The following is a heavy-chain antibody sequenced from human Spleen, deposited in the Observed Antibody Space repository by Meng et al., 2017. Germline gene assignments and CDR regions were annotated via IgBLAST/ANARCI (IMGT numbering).Heavy chain of an antibody. J-gene: IGHJ4*02. Sequence: QGQLPQLGAGRLNPSETLALTCAVYGGSFSDYCWSWIRQPPGKGLEWIGEINHSGSTNYNPSLESRATISVDTSQNNLSLKLSSVTAADSAVYYCARGPTTMAHDFDYWGQGTLVTVSS. D-gene: IGHD4-11*01. CDR3: ARGPTTMAHDFDY. CDR2: INHSGST. V-gene: IGHV4-34*01. CDR1: GGSFSDYC.